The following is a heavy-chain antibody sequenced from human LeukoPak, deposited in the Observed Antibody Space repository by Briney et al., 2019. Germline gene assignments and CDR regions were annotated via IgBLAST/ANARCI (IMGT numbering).Heavy chain of an antibody. V-gene: IGHV3-11*03. Sequence: GGSLRLSCAASGFTFSEYYMSWIRQAPGKGLEWVSYISSSGSYTYYADSVKGRFTISRDNAKNSLYLQMNSLRAEDTAVYYCAKLQRGPADYWGQGTLVTVSS. CDR1: GFTFSEYY. D-gene: IGHD2-2*01. CDR2: ISSSGSYT. J-gene: IGHJ4*02. CDR3: AKLQRGPADY.